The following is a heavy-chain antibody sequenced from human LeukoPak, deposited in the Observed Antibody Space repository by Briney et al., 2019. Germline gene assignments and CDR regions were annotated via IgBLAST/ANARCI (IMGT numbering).Heavy chain of an antibody. CDR3: ARVLYTSGWSTFDY. V-gene: IGHV3-64*02. J-gene: IGHJ4*02. Sequence: GGSLRLSCAASGFTFSSYAVHWVRQAPGKGLEYVSAISSNGVSTYYADSVKGRFTISRDNSKNTLYLQMGSLRAEDMAVYYCARVLYTSGWSTFDYWGQGTLVTVSS. D-gene: IGHD6-19*01. CDR2: ISSNGVST. CDR1: GFTFSSYA.